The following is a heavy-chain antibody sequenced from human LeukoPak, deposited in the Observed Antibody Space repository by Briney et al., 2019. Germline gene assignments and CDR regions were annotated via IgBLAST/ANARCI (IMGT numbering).Heavy chain of an antibody. CDR3: ARGQVPAARGYNWFDP. J-gene: IGHJ5*02. CDR1: GVSFDDYY. CDR2: INAHGDT. Sequence: PSETLSLTCTVSGVSFDDYYWNWVRQPPGKGLEWIGEINAHGDTNYNPSLKSRVTISVDSSKNQFSLTLTSMIAADTAIYYCARGQVPAARGYNWFDPWGQGTLVTVSS. D-gene: IGHD2-2*01. V-gene: IGHV4-34*01.